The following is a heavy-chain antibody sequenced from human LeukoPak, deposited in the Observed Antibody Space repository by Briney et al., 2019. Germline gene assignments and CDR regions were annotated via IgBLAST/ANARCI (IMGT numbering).Heavy chain of an antibody. CDR3: ASSQAVAGFYFDY. V-gene: IGHV4-39*07. Sequence: SETLSLTCTVSGGSISSSSYYWGWIRQPPGKGLEWIGSIYYSGSTYYNPSLKSRVTISVGTSKNQFSLKLSSVTAADTAVYYCASSQAVAGFYFDYWGQGTLVTVSS. D-gene: IGHD6-19*01. CDR1: GGSISSSSYY. J-gene: IGHJ4*02. CDR2: IYYSGST.